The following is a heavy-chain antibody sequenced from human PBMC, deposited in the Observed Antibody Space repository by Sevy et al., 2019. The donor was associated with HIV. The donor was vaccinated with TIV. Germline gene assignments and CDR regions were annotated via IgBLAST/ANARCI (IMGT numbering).Heavy chain of an antibody. CDR3: ARDRCSGSFDY. CDR1: GFTFRSYA. D-gene: IGHD1-26*01. V-gene: IGHV3-30*04. CDR2: IEYDGSKK. Sequence: GGSLRLSCAASGFTFRSYAMHWVRQAPGKGLEWVALIEYDGSKKYYEDSVKGRFTISRKNSKNTLYLQMNGLGAEDTATYYCARDRCSGSFDYWGQGTLVTVSS. J-gene: IGHJ4*02.